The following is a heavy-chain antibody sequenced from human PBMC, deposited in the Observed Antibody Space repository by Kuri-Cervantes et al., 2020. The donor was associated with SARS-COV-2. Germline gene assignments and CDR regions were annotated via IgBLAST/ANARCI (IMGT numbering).Heavy chain of an antibody. J-gene: IGHJ4*02. CDR1: GGSISSYY. V-gene: IGHV4-59*06. CDR2: IYYNGDT. Sequence: GSLRLSCTLSGGSISSYYWSWIRQPPGKGLEWIGYIYYNGDTFYNPSLKSRVTMSIDTSKNQFSLKLDSVTAADTAVYYCAREGTYWGQGALVTVSS. D-gene: IGHD5-24*01. CDR3: AREGTY.